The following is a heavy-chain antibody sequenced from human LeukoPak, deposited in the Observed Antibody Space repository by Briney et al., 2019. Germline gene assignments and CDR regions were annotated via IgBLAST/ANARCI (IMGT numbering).Heavy chain of an antibody. CDR3: ARRTRALPAAMYYYFDY. CDR2: IYYSGST. D-gene: IGHD2-2*01. J-gene: IGHJ4*02. CDR1: GGSISSSSYY. Sequence: PSEALSLTCTVSGGSISSSSYYWGWIRQPPGKGLEWIGSIYYSGSTYYNPSLKSRVTISVDTSKNQFSLKLSSVTAADTAVYYCARRTRALPAAMYYYFDYWGQGTLVTVSS. V-gene: IGHV4-39*01.